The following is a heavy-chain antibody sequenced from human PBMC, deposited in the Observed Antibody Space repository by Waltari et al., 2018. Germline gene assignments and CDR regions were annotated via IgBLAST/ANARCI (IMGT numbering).Heavy chain of an antibody. Sequence: QVQLQESGPGLVKPSQTLSLTCTVSGGSISSGSYYWSWFRQPAGKGLAWIGRIYTSGSTNYNPSLKRRVTISVDTSKNQFSLNLSSVTAADTAVYYCARGPLLSKVDFWGQGTLVTVSS. CDR3: ARGPLLSKVDF. V-gene: IGHV4-61*02. CDR1: GGSISSGSYY. J-gene: IGHJ4*02. CDR2: IYTSGST. D-gene: IGHD1-26*01.